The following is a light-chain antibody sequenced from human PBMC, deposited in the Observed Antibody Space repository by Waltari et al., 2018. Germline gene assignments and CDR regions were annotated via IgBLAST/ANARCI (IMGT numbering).Light chain of an antibody. CDR3: QHYDNWPPWT. V-gene: IGKV3-15*01. Sequence: EIVMTQSPATLSVSPGERATLSCRASQRVSSKLAWYQQKPGQAPRLLLYGASTRATGIPARFSGSGSGTEFTLTISSLQSEDFAVYYCQHYDNWPPWTFGQGTKVEIK. CDR2: GAS. J-gene: IGKJ1*01. CDR1: QRVSSK.